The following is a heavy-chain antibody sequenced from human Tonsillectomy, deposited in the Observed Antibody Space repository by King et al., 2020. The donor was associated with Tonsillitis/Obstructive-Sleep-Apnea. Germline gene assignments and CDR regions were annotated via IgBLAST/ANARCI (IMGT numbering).Heavy chain of an antibody. Sequence: FTLKESGPTLVKPTQTLTLTCTFSGFSLSTSGVGVGWIRQPPGKALEWLALIYWDDDKRYSPSLKSRLTITKDTSKNQMVLTMTNMDPVDTATYYCAHFVTIFGVPPSPNWFDPWGQGTLVTVSS. D-gene: IGHD3-3*01. CDR1: GFSLSTSGVG. CDR2: IYWDDDK. V-gene: IGHV2-5*02. CDR3: AHFVTIFGVPPSPNWFDP. J-gene: IGHJ5*02.